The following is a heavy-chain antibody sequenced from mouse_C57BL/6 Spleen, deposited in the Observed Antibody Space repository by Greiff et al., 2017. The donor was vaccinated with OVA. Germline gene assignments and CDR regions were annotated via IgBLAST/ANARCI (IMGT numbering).Heavy chain of an antibody. CDR3: ARGYYGSSLDY. V-gene: IGHV1-80*01. CDR2: IYPGDGDT. Sequence: QVQLQQSGAELVKPGASVKISCKASGYAFSSYWMNWVKQRPGKGLEWIGQIYPGDGDTNYNGKLKGKATLTADKSSSTAYIQRSSLTSEDSAVYFCARGYYGSSLDYWGQGTTLTVSS. J-gene: IGHJ2*01. D-gene: IGHD1-1*01. CDR1: GYAFSSYW.